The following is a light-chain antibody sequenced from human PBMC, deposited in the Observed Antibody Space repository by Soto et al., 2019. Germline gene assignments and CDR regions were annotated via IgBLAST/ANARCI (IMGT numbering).Light chain of an antibody. Sequence: DIQMTQSPSSVSASVGDRVTITCRASQDISNWLAWYQQKPGKAPRLLIYATSRLQSGVPSRFSGSGSGTDFTLTINSLQPEDFATYYCQQDTSFPFTFGPGTKVDVK. CDR2: ATS. CDR3: QQDTSFPFT. CDR1: QDISNW. V-gene: IGKV1-12*01. J-gene: IGKJ3*01.